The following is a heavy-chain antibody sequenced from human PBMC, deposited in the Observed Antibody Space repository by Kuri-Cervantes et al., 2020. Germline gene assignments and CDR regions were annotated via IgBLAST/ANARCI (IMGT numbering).Heavy chain of an antibody. J-gene: IGHJ4*02. CDR1: GGSISSSNW. V-gene: IGHV4-4*02. D-gene: IGHD3-9*01. Sequence: SETLSLTCAVSGGSISSSNWWSWVRQPPGKGLEWIGEIYHSGSTNYNPSLKSRVTISVDKSKNQFSLKLSSVTAADTAVYYCARNYDILTGCYDGYFDYWGQGALVTVSS. CDR2: IYHSGST. CDR3: ARNYDILTGCYDGYFDY.